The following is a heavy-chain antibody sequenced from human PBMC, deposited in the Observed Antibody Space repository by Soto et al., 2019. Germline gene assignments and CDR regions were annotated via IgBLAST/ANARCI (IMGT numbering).Heavy chain of an antibody. J-gene: IGHJ6*03. D-gene: IGHD3-10*01. V-gene: IGHV4-34*01. Sequence: SETLSLTCAVYGGSFSGYHWSWIRQPPGKGLEWIGEINHSGSTNYNPSLKSRVTISVDTSKNQFSLKLSSVTAADTAVYYCERGGFGDVYYYYYMDVWGKGTTVTVSS. CDR1: GGSFSGYH. CDR2: INHSGST. CDR3: ERGGFGDVYYYYYMDV.